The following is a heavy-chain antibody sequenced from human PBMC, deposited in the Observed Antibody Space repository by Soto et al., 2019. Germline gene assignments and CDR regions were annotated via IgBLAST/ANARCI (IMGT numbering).Heavy chain of an antibody. D-gene: IGHD2-2*01. CDR1: GFTFSSYA. Sequence: GGSLRLSCAASGFTFSSYAMSWVRQAPGKGLEWVSAISGSGGSTYYADSVKGRFTISRDNSKNTLYLQMDSLRAEDTAVYYCAKRLLGCSSTSCSSGWCPGTLVTVSS. J-gene: IGHJ1*01. CDR2: ISGSGGST. V-gene: IGHV3-23*01. CDR3: AKRLLGCSSTSCSSG.